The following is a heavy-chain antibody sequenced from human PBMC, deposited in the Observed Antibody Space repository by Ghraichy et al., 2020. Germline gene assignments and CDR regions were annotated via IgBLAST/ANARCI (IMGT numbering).Heavy chain of an antibody. CDR3: TTSGYYLVNDVRDI. D-gene: IGHD3-22*01. CDR2: IKSKTDGGTT. CDR1: GFTFTNAW. J-gene: IGHJ3*02. V-gene: IGHV3-15*01. Sequence: GGSLRLSCAASGFTFTNAWMRWVRQAPGKGLEWVGRIKSKTDGGTTDYAAPVQGRFTISRDDSENTLWLQMNSLKIEDTGVYYCTTSGYYLVNDVRDIWGQGTKVTVSS.